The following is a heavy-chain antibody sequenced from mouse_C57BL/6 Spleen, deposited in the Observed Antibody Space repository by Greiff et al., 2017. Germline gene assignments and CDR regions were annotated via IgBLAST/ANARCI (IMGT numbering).Heavy chain of an antibody. D-gene: IGHD5-1*01. CDR3: TRWNLPKGDYYAMDY. CDR1: GYTFTDYE. V-gene: IGHV1-15*01. CDR2: IDPETGGT. Sequence: QVQLQQSGAELVRPGASVTLSCKASGYTFTDYEMHWVKQTPVHGLEWIGAIDPETGGTAYNQKFKGKAILTADKSSSTAYMELRSLTSEDSAVYYCTRWNLPKGDYYAMDYWGQGTSVTVSS. J-gene: IGHJ4*01.